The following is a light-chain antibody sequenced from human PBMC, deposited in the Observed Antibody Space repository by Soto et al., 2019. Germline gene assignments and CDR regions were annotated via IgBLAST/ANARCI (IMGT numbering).Light chain of an antibody. CDR2: DAS. J-gene: IGKJ3*01. Sequence: EIVLTQSPATLSLSPGERATLSCRASQSVSSYLAWYQQKPGQAPRLLIYDASNRATGIPARFSGSGSGTDFTLPISSLKPEDFAVYSCQQRSNWPRFTFGPGTTVDIK. V-gene: IGKV3-11*01. CDR1: QSVSSY. CDR3: QQRSNWPRFT.